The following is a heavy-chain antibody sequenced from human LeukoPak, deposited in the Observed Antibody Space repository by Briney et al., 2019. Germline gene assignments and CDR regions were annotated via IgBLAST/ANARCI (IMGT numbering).Heavy chain of an antibody. D-gene: IGHD3-16*02. CDR2: INHSGST. J-gene: IGHJ4*02. V-gene: IGHV4-34*09. Sequence: SETLSLTCAVYGGSFSGYYWSWIRQPPGKGLEWIGEINHSGSTYYNPSLKSRVTISVDTSKNQFSLKLSSVTAADTAVYYCARGSGGGELSSFDYWGQGTLVTVSS. CDR3: ARGSGGGELSSFDY. CDR1: GGSFSGYY.